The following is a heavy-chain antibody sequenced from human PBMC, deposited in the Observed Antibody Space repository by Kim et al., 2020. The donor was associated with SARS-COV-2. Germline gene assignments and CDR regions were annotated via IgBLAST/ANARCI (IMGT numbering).Heavy chain of an antibody. CDR3: ARDPRYCSSTSCYTFRYGWVDP. D-gene: IGHD2-2*02. Sequence: GGSLRLSCAASGFTFSSYSMNWVRQAPGKGLEWVSSISSSSSYIYYADSVKGRFTISRDNAKNSLYLQMNSLRAEDTAVYYCARDPRYCSSTSCYTFRYGWVDPWGQGTLVTVSS. CDR1: GFTFSSYS. V-gene: IGHV3-21*01. CDR2: ISSSSSYI. J-gene: IGHJ5*02.